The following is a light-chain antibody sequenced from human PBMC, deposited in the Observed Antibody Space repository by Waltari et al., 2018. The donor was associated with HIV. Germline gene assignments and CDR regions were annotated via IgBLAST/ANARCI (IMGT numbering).Light chain of an antibody. J-gene: IGKJ1*01. CDR2: GAS. CDR3: QQYTNRPPRT. CDR1: QSVSSN. V-gene: IGKV3-15*01. Sequence: EIVMTQSPATLSVSQGERATLSCRASQSVSSNVAWYQQKPGQAPRLLIYGASTRATGVPARFSGSGSGTEFTLIISSLQSEDFAVYYCQQYTNRPPRTFGQGTKVEVK.